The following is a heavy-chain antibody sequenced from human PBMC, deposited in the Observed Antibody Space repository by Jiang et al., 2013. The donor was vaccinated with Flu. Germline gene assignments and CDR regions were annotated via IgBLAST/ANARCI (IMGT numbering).Heavy chain of an antibody. CDR1: GYSFTSYW. V-gene: IGHV5-51*01. CDR2: IYPGDSDS. Sequence: CKGSGYSFTSYWIGWVRQMPGKGLDWMGIIYPGDSDSRYSPSFQGRVTISADKSISTAYLQWSSLRASDTAIYYCARIHCSSITCPTGSAFDIWGQGTMVTVSS. CDR3: ARIHCSSITCPTGSAFDI. J-gene: IGHJ3*02. D-gene: IGHD2-2*01.